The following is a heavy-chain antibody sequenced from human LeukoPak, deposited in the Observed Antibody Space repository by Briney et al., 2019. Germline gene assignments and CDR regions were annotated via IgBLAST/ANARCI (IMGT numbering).Heavy chain of an antibody. CDR3: ARDQGYYDSSGYDAFDI. CDR2: IYYGGST. J-gene: IGHJ3*02. V-gene: IGHV4-31*03. CDR1: GGSINSGGYY. D-gene: IGHD3-22*01. Sequence: SETLSLTCSVSGGSINSGGYYWSWIRQHPGKGLEWIGYIYYGGSTYYNPSLKSRVTILQDTSKNQLSLKLSSVTAADTAIYYCARDQGYYDSSGYDAFDIWGQGTMVTVSS.